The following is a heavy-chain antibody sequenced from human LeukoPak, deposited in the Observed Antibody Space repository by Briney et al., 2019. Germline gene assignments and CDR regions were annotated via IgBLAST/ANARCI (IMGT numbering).Heavy chain of an antibody. CDR3: ARDPFRAAAPYFDY. CDR1: GGSISSYY. D-gene: IGHD6-13*01. J-gene: IGHJ4*02. Sequence: SETLSLTCTVSGGSISSYYWSWIRQPAGKGLEWIGRIYTSGSTNYNPSLKSRVTISVDKSTNQFSLKLSSVTAADTAVYYCARDPFRAAAPYFDYWGQGTLVTVSS. V-gene: IGHV4-4*07. CDR2: IYTSGST.